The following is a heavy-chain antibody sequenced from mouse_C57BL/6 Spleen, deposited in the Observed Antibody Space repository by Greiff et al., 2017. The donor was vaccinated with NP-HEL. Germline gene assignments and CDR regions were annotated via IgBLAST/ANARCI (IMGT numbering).Heavy chain of an antibody. D-gene: IGHD1-1*01. Sequence: VQLQQPGTELVKPGASVKLSCKASGYTFTSYWMHWVKQRPGQGLEWIGNINPSNGGTNYNEKFKSKATLTVDKSSSTAYMQLSSLTSEDSAVYYCARVTTVVADAMDYWGQGTSVTVSS. V-gene: IGHV1-53*01. CDR3: ARVTTVVADAMDY. CDR1: GYTFTSYW. J-gene: IGHJ4*01. CDR2: INPSNGGT.